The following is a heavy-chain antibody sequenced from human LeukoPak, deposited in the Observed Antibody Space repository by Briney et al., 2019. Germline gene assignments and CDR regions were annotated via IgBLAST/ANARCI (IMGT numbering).Heavy chain of an antibody. V-gene: IGHV4-39*07. CDR2: IYYGGST. CDR3: ARAGVEIVLMMYAISPPLRFFDY. CDR1: GGSISSSSYY. J-gene: IGHJ4*02. D-gene: IGHD2-8*01. Sequence: PSKTLSLTCTVSGGSISSSSYYWGWIRQPPGKGLEWIGSIYYGGSTYYNPSLKSRVTISVDTFKNQFSLKLSSVTAADTAVYYCARAGVEIVLMMYAISPPLRFFDYWGQGTLVTVSS.